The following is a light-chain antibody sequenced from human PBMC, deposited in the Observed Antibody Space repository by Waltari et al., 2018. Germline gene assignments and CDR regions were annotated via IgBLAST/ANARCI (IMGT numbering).Light chain of an antibody. CDR3: QAWDSSSTVV. V-gene: IGLV3-1*01. Sequence: SYELTQPPSVSVSPGQTASITCSGEKLEDKDPYCYQHKPCQSPVLVIYQDNKRPSGIPERFSGSNSGNTAILTISGTQAMDEADYYCQAWDSSSTVVFGGGTKLTVL. CDR2: QDN. J-gene: IGLJ2*01. CDR1: KLEDKD.